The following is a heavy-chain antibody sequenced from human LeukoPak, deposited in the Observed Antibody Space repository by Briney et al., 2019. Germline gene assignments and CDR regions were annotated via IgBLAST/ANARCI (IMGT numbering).Heavy chain of an antibody. CDR1: GYTFTGYY. Sequence: GASVKVSCKASGYTFTGYYMHWVRQAPGQGLEWMGWINPSSGGTNYAQKFQGRVSMTMDTSIRTAYMELSSLTSDDTAVFYCARHFAYSSSSYFDYWGQGSLVTVSS. CDR2: INPSSGGT. D-gene: IGHD6-6*01. J-gene: IGHJ4*02. V-gene: IGHV1-2*02. CDR3: ARHFAYSSSSYFDY.